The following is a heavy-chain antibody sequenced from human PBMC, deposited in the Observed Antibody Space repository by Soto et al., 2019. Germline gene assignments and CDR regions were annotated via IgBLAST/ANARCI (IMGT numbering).Heavy chain of an antibody. CDR1: GFTFSDHY. V-gene: IGHV3-72*01. CDR3: TIGDLDSRSCYIAL. J-gene: IGHJ4*02. D-gene: IGHD6-13*01. CDR2: IKNKANSYTT. Sequence: EVQLVESGGGLVQPGGSLRLSCAASGFTFSDHYMDWVRQAPGKGLEWFGRIKNKANSYTTEYAASVKGRFTISRDDSRKSVYLQINSLKSEDTAVYYCTIGDLDSRSCYIALWGQGTLVTVSS.